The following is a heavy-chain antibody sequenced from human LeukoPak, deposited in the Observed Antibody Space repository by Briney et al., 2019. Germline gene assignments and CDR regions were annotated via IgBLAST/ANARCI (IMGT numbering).Heavy chain of an antibody. J-gene: IGHJ4*02. V-gene: IGHV4-59*01. Sequence: PSETLSLTCSVSGGSTSSYYWSWIRQPPGKGLEWIGYIYYSGSTNYNPSLKSRLTISVDTSKNQFSLKLSSVTAADTAVYYCARRGGSGRSFDYWGQGTLVTVSS. CDR1: GGSTSSYY. CDR3: ARRGGSGRSFDY. CDR2: IYYSGST. D-gene: IGHD3-10*01.